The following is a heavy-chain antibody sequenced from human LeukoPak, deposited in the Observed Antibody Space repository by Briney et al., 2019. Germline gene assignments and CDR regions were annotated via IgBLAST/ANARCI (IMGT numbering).Heavy chain of an antibody. CDR2: ISSSGGST. CDR3: AKFIVAAGSDY. J-gene: IGHJ4*02. V-gene: IGHV3-23*01. Sequence: GGSLRLSCAASGFTFSSYAMTWVRQAPGKGLEWVSGISSSGGSTYYADSVKGRFTISRDNSKNTLYLQMNSLRAEDTAIYYCAKFIVAAGSDYWGQGSLVTVSS. CDR1: GFTFSSYA. D-gene: IGHD6-13*01.